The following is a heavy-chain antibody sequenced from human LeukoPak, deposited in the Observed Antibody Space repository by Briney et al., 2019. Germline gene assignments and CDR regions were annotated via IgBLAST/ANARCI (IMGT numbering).Heavy chain of an antibody. J-gene: IGHJ4*02. V-gene: IGHV1-18*01. CDR2: INGYNGDT. Sequence: GASVKVSCKASGYTFTNYGISWVRQAPGQGLEWLAWINGYNGDTNHAQKLQGRVTMTTDTSTNTAFMELRSLTSDDTAVYYCARDPRSGSVCYFDYWGQGTLVTVSS. CDR3: ARDPRSGSVCYFDY. D-gene: IGHD6-25*01. CDR1: GYTFTNYG.